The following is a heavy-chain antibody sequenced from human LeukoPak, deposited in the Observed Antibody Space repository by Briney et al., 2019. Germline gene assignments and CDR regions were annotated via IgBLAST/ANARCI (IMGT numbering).Heavy chain of an antibody. CDR3: AKDSFTYYDFWSGSPLADP. D-gene: IGHD3-3*01. J-gene: IGHJ5*02. V-gene: IGHV3-30*02. Sequence: GGSLRLSCAASGFTFSSYGMHWVRQAPGKGLEWVAFIRYDGSNKYYADSVKGRFTISRDNSKNTLYLQMNSLRAEDTAVYYCAKDSFTYYDFWSGSPLADPWGQGTLVTVSS. CDR1: GFTFSSYG. CDR2: IRYDGSNK.